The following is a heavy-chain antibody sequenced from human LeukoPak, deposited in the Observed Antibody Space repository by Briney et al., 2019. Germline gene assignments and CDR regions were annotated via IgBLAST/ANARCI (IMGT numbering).Heavy chain of an antibody. D-gene: IGHD2-2*01. CDR1: GGSISSGSYY. Sequence: SQTLSLTCTVSGGSISSGSYYWSWIRQPAGKGLEWIGRIYTSGSTNYNPSLKSRVTISVDTSKNQFSLKLSSVTAADTAVYYCAREVPAANYYYYYMDVWGKGTTVTVSS. CDR3: AREVPAANYYYYYMDV. V-gene: IGHV4-61*02. J-gene: IGHJ6*03. CDR2: IYTSGST.